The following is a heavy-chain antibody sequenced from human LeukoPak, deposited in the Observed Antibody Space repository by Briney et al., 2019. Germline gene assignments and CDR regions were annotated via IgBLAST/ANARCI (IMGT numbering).Heavy chain of an antibody. CDR1: GFTFSSYW. J-gene: IGHJ4*02. D-gene: IGHD6-13*01. Sequence: GGTLRLSCATSGFTFSSYWMSWVRQAPGKELEWVANIKSDGTHTNYLDYVKGRFTISRYNTKTSLYLQMNRLRVDDTAVYYCAKDRGSSSRYVDYWGQGRLVTVS. CDR2: IKSDGTHT. CDR3: AKDRGSSSRYVDY. V-gene: IGHV3-7*01.